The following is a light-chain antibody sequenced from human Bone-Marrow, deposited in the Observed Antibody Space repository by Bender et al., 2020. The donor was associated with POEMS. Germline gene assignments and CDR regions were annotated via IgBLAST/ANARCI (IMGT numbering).Light chain of an antibody. CDR1: SSDVGGYNY. CDR2: DFS. CDR3: SSYTSSSVV. Sequence: QSALTQPASVSGSPGQAITISCTGTSSDVGGYNYVSWYQQHPGKAPKVMIYDFSNRPSGVSNRFSGSKSGNTASLTISGLQAEDEADYYCSSYTSSSVVFGGGTKLTVL. J-gene: IGLJ2*01. V-gene: IGLV2-14*01.